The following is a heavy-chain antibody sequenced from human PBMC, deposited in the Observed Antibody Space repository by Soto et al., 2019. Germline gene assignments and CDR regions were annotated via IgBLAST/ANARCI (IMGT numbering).Heavy chain of an antibody. D-gene: IGHD6-13*01. V-gene: IGHV4-39*01. CDR1: GGSISSSCYY. J-gene: IGHJ3*02. CDR2: IYYRGST. CDR3: ARREGQLAAFDI. Sequence: SETLSLSCTVSGGSISSSCYYWGWIGPAPGKELEWVGIIYYRGSTHHNPSLERRVSISVDTSKKQFSLKLSCVSAADAAVYYCARREGQLAAFDIWGQGTLVTVSS.